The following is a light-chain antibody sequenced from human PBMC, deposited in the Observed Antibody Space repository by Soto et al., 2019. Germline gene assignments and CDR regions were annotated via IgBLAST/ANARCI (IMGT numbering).Light chain of an antibody. Sequence: QLVLTQSPSASASLGASVKLTCTLSSGHSSYVIAWHQQQPEKGPRYLMTLNSDGSHSKGDGIPDRFSGSSSGAERYLTISSLQSEDEADYYCQTWGTGIHVVFGGGTKLTVL. CDR1: SGHSSYV. CDR2: LNSDGSH. V-gene: IGLV4-69*01. CDR3: QTWGTGIHVV. J-gene: IGLJ2*01.